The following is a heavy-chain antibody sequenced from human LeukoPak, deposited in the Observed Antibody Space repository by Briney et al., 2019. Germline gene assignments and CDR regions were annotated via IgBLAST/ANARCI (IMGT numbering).Heavy chain of an antibody. V-gene: IGHV3-74*01. J-gene: IGHJ4*02. D-gene: IGHD3-22*01. Sequence: GGSLRLSCAASGFTFSSYWMHWVRQTPGKGLVWVSRINSDGSSINYADSVKGRFTISRDNAKNTVYLQMNSLRAEDTAVYYCTRDTEYFYDSSTYTLDYWGQGTLVTVSS. CDR3: TRDTEYFYDSSTYTLDY. CDR2: INSDGSSI. CDR1: GFTFSSYW.